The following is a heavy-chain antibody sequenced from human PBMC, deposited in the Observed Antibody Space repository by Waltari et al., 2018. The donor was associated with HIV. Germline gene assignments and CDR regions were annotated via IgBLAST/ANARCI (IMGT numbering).Heavy chain of an antibody. CDR2: INHSGST. CDR3: ARPQGTGWFDP. Sequence: QVQLQQWGTGLVKASQTVSLTCAVYGGSFTGYYWSWIRQPPGKGLEWIGEINHSGSTIGNPSLKSRVTISVDTSKNQFSLKLSSVTAADTAVYYCARPQGTGWFDPWGLGTLVTV. J-gene: IGHJ5*02. V-gene: IGHV4-34*01. D-gene: IGHD3-10*01. CDR1: GGSFTGYY.